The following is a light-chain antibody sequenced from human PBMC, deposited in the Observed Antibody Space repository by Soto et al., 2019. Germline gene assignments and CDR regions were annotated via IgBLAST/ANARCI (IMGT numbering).Light chain of an antibody. CDR3: QHYDSSPPYT. CDR1: RSFASSY. CDR2: AAS. J-gene: IGKJ2*01. V-gene: IGKV3-20*01. Sequence: EIVLTQSPVTLSLSPGERATLSCRASRSFASSYLGWYQQKPGQAPRLLIYAASTRATGIPDRFSGSGSATDFTLTISRLETEDSAVYYCQHYDSSPPYTFGQGTKLEI.